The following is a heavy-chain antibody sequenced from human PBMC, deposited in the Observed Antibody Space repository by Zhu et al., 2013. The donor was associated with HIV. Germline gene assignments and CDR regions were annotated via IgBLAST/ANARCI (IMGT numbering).Heavy chain of an antibody. J-gene: IGHJ6*02. V-gene: IGHV1-69*01. Sequence: QVQLVQSGAEVKKPGSSVKVSCKASGGTFSSYAISWVRQAPGQGLEWMGGIIPIFGTANYAQKFQGRVTITADESTSTAYMELSSLRSEDTAVYYCAIPYYYDSSGYYPRPYYYGMDVWGQGTTVTVSS. CDR1: GGTFSSYA. CDR2: IIPIFGTA. D-gene: IGHD3-22*01. CDR3: AIPYYYDSSGYYPRPYYYGMDV.